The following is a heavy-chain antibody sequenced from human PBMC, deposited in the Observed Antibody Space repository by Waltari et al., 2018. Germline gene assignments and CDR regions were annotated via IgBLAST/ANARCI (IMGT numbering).Heavy chain of an antibody. V-gene: IGHV4-39*01. CDR2: IYYSGST. Sequence: QLQLQESGPGLVKPSETLSLTCTVSGGSISSSSYYWGWIRQPPGKGLEWIGSIYYSGSTYYIPSLRSLVTISVDTSKNQFSLKLSSVTAADTAVYYCARQGPRDDSSGYYSRLFDYWGQGTLVTVSS. J-gene: IGHJ4*02. D-gene: IGHD3-22*01. CDR3: ARQGPRDDSSGYYSRLFDY. CDR1: GGSISSSSYY.